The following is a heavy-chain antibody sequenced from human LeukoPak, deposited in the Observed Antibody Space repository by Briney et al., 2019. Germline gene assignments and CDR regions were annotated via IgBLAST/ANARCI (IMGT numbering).Heavy chain of an antibody. Sequence: GGSLRLSCAVSGITLSNYGMSWVRQAPGKGLEWVAGISGSGGGTYYADSVKGRFTISRDNPKNTLYLQMNSLRAEDTAVYFCAKRGVVIRVILVGFHKEAYYFDSWGQGALVTVSS. D-gene: IGHD3-22*01. V-gene: IGHV3-23*01. CDR3: AKRGVVIRVILVGFHKEAYYFDS. J-gene: IGHJ4*02. CDR1: GITLSNYG. CDR2: ISGSGGGT.